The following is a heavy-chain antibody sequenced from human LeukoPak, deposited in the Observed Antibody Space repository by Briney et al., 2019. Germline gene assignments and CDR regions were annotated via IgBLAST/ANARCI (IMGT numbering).Heavy chain of an antibody. D-gene: IGHD4-17*01. Sequence: SETLSLTCTVSGGSISSYYWSWIRQPPGKGLEWIGYSGSTNYSPSLKSRVTISVDTSKNQFSLKLNSVTAADTAVYYCARGLYGDYAYYYYYMDVWGKGTTVTISS. CDR2: SGST. J-gene: IGHJ6*03. CDR3: ARGLYGDYAYYYYYMDV. V-gene: IGHV4-59*01. CDR1: GGSISSYY.